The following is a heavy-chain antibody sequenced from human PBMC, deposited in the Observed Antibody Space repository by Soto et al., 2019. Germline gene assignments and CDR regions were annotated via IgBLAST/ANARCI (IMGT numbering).Heavy chain of an antibody. CDR2: IYYSGST. Sequence: SETLSLTCTVSGGSISSYYWSWIRQPPGKGLEWIGYIYYSGSTNYNPSLKSRVTISVDTSKNQFSLKLSSVTAADTAVYYCARLDYYYDMDVWGKGTTVTVSS. V-gene: IGHV4-59*08. CDR1: GGSISSYY. CDR3: ARLDYYYDMDV. J-gene: IGHJ6*03.